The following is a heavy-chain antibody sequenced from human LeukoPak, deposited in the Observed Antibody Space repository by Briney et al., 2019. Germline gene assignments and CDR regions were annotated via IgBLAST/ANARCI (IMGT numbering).Heavy chain of an antibody. D-gene: IGHD1-14*01. CDR2: ISRSGDNI. V-gene: IGHV3-48*02. CDR3: ARGTQRAFDI. CDR1: GFIFSSYN. J-gene: IGHJ3*02. Sequence: GGSLRLSCAASGFIFSSYNMKWVRQTPGKGLEWISDISRSGDNIYYADSVKGRFTVSRDNAKNSLYLQMSSLRNEDTAVYYCARGTQRAFDIWGQGTLVTVSA.